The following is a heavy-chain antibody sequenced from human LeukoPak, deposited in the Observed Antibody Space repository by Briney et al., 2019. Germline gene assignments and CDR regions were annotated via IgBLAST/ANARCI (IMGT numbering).Heavy chain of an antibody. J-gene: IGHJ6*03. CDR1: GGTFSSYA. CDR3: ARDSYYYGSGSLSQDYYYYYMDV. CDR2: IIPIFGTA. D-gene: IGHD3-10*01. V-gene: IGHV1-69*06. Sequence: ASVKVSCKASGGTFSSYAISWVRQAPGQGLEWMGGIIPIFGTANYAQKFQGRVTITADKSTSTAYMELSSLRSEDTAVYYCARDSYYYGSGSLSQDYYYYYMDVWGKGTTVTVSS.